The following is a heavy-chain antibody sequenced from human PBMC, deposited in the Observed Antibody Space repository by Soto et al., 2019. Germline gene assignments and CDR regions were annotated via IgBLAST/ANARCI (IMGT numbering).Heavy chain of an antibody. Sequence: TKTVSLTCTVSGGSISGYFWSWIRQPPGKGLECIGYLSDSGSTDYTPSLNSRVTISVDTSKNQFSLQLSSVTAADTAVYYCARKEYGDGLDVWGQGTTVTVSS. D-gene: IGHD4-17*01. J-gene: IGHJ6*02. CDR2: LSDSGST. V-gene: IGHV4-59*01. CDR3: ARKEYGDGLDV. CDR1: GGSISGYF.